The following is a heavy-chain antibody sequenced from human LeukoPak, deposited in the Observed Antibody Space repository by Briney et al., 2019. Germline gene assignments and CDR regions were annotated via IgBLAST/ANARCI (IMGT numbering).Heavy chain of an antibody. D-gene: IGHD6-13*01. Sequence: EASVKVSCKASGGTFSSYAISWVRQAPGQGLEWMGGIIPIFGTANYAQKFQGRVTITADESTSTAYMELSRLRSGDTAVYYCARSAVRSSWYVRGEYFQHWGQGTLVTVSS. CDR2: IIPIFGTA. V-gene: IGHV1-69*13. CDR3: ARSAVRSSWYVRGEYFQH. CDR1: GGTFSSYA. J-gene: IGHJ1*01.